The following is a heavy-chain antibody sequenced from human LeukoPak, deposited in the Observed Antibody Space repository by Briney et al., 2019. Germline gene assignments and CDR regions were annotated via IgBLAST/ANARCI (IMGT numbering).Heavy chain of an antibody. J-gene: IGHJ4*02. D-gene: IGHD3-3*01. CDR2: INSDGSST. CDR3: ARESYDFWSGYYTAGYFDY. Sequence: QPGRSLRLSCAASGFTFSSYLMHWVRQAPGKGLVWVSRINSDGSSTSYADSVKGRFTISRDNAKNTLYLQMNSLRAEDTAVYYCARESYDFWSGYYTAGYFDYWGQGTLVTVSS. CDR1: GFTFSSYL. V-gene: IGHV3-74*01.